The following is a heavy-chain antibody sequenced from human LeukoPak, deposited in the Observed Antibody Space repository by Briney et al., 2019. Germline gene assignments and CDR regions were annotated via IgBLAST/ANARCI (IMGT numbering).Heavy chain of an antibody. CDR1: GGSISSSSYY. CDR2: IYYSGST. J-gene: IGHJ4*02. Sequence: SETLSLTCTVSGGSISSSSYYWGWIRQPPGKGLEWSGSIYYSGSTYYNPSLKSRVTISVDTSKNQFSLKLSSVTAADTAVYYCARETPPALYGSGSYVDYWGQGTLVTVSS. CDR3: ARETPPALYGSGSYVDY. V-gene: IGHV4-39*07. D-gene: IGHD3-10*01.